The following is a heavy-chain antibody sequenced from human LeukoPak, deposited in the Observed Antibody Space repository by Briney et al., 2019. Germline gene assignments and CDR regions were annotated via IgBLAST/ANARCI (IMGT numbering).Heavy chain of an antibody. J-gene: IGHJ3*02. CDR3: TKRARMGIAAAGDGFHI. D-gene: IGHD6-13*01. CDR1: GFRFDDYA. V-gene: IGHV3-9*01. Sequence: GGSLRLSCTASGFRFDDYAMHWVRQAPGKGLEWVSGISWDSAAIGYADSVRGRFTLSRDNAKNSLFLQMSSLRVEDTALYYCTKRARMGIAAAGDGFHIWGQGTMVTVSS. CDR2: ISWDSAAI.